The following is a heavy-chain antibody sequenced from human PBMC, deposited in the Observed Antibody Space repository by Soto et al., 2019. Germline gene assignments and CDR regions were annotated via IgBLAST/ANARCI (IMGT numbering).Heavy chain of an antibody. CDR2: IYYSGST. V-gene: IGHV4-31*03. D-gene: IGHD2-15*01. Sequence: QVQLQESGPGLVKPSQTLSLTCTVSGGSISSGGYYWSWIRQHPGKGLEWIGYIYYSGSTYYDPSLKSRVTISVDTSKNQYSLKLSSVTAADTAVYYCARQYCSGGSCSDDAFDIWGQGTMVTVSS. CDR3: ARQYCSGGSCSDDAFDI. CDR1: GGSISSGGYY. J-gene: IGHJ3*02.